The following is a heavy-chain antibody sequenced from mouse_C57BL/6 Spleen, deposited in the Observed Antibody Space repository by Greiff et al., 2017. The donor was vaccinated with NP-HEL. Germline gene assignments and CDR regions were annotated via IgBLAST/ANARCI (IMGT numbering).Heavy chain of an antibody. D-gene: IGHD2-1*01. J-gene: IGHJ3*01. CDR1: GFTFSSYA. V-gene: IGHV5-9-1*02. CDR2: ISSGGDYI. CDR3: TRFYGNYVWFAY. Sequence: EVMLVESGEGLVKPGGSLKLSCAASGFTFSSYAMSWVRQTPEKRLEWVAYISSGGDYIYYADTVKGRFTISRDNARNTLYLQMSSLKSEDTAMYYCTRFYGNYVWFAYWGQGTLVTVSA.